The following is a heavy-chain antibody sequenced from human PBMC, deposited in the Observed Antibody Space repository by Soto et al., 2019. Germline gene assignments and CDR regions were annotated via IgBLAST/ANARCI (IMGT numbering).Heavy chain of an antibody. Sequence: SSETLSLTCTVSGGSIRSNTYYWGWIRQSPDKGLEWIGNIYYTGSTEYNPSFKSRVAISIDTSKNQFSLKLTPVTAADTAVYYCGRLQLELRNKGLWSMAPDKVYGFDIWGQGTMVTVSS. V-gene: IGHV4-39*01. CDR2: IYYTGST. J-gene: IGHJ3*02. D-gene: IGHD3-3*01. CDR3: GRLQLELRNKGLWSMAPDKVYGFDI. CDR1: GGSIRSNTYY.